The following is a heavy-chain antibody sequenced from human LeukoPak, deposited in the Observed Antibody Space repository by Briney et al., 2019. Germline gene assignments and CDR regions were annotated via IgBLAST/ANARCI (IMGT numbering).Heavy chain of an antibody. J-gene: IGHJ4*02. CDR2: IYYSRST. Sequence: MTSETLSLTCTVSGGSISSSSYYWGWIRQPPGKGLEWIGSIYYSRSTYYNPSLKSRVTLSVDTSKNQFSLKLSSVTAADTAVYYCARVPTVTFFDYWGQGTLVTVSS. CDR1: GGSISSSSYY. V-gene: IGHV4-39*01. CDR3: ARVPTVTFFDY. D-gene: IGHD4-17*01.